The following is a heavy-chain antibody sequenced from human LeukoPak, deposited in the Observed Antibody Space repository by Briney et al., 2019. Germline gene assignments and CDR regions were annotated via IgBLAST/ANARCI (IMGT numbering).Heavy chain of an antibody. CDR2: IYYSGST. D-gene: IGHD4-17*01. CDR3: AGYHAYGVTTPPLGY. V-gene: IGHV4-59*08. CDR1: GGSISSYY. Sequence: PSETLSLTCTVSGGSISSYYWSWIRQPPGKGLEWIGYIYYSGSTNYNPSLRSRVTISVDPSKNQFALKLSSVTAADTAVYYCAGYHAYGVTTPPLGYWGQGTLVTVSA. J-gene: IGHJ4*02.